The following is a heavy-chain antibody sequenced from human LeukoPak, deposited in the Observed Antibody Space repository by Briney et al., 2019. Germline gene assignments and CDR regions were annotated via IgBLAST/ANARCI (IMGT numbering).Heavy chain of an antibody. D-gene: IGHD6-13*01. V-gene: IGHV3-74*01. J-gene: IGHJ4*02. CDR1: GFTFSSYW. CDR3: ARGTLKAAATDFDY. CDR2: INTDGSN. Sequence: GGSLRLSCAASGFTFSSYWMHWVRQAPGKGLVWVSRINTDGSNYYADSVKGRFTISRDNAKNTLYLQMNSLRAEDTALYYCARGTLKAAATDFDYWGQGTLVTVSS.